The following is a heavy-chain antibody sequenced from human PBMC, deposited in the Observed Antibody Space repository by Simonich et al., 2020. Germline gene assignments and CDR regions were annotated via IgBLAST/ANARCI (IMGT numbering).Heavy chain of an antibody. D-gene: IGHD6-13*01. CDR3: ARDSYSSWYFDL. Sequence: QVQLVQSGAEVKKPGASVKVSCKASGYTFTGYYMHWVRQAPGQGLEWMGGTNPTMGGKNYAQKFQGRVTMTRDTSISTAYMELSRLRSDDTAVYYCARDSYSSWYFDLWGRGTLVTVSS. CDR1: GYTFTGYY. V-gene: IGHV1-2*02. CDR2: TNPTMGGK. J-gene: IGHJ2*01.